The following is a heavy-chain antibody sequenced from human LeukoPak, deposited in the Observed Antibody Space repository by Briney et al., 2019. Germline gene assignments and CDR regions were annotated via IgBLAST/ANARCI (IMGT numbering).Heavy chain of an antibody. CDR2: INHSRST. V-gene: IGHV4-34*01. J-gene: IGHJ4*02. CDR3: ARVGIAAAGPFDY. Sequence: SETLSLTCAVYGGSFSGYYWSWIRQPPGKGLEWIGEINHSRSTNYNPSLKSRVTISVDTSKNQFSLKLSSVTAADTAVYYCARVGIAAAGPFDYWGQGTLVTVSS. D-gene: IGHD6-13*01. CDR1: GGSFSGYY.